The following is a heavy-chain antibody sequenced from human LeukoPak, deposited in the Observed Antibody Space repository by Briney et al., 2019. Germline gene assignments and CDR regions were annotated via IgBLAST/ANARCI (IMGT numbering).Heavy chain of an antibody. J-gene: IGHJ4*02. V-gene: IGHV3-21*01. CDR2: ISSSSSYI. CDR3: ARDILNRGYYDILTGYPY. Sequence: GGSLRLSCAASGFTFSSYSMNWVRQAPGKGLEWVSSISSSSSYIYYADSVKGRFTISRDNAKNSLYLQMNSLRAEDTAVYYCARDILNRGYYDILTGYPYWGQGTLVTVSS. CDR1: GFTFSSYS. D-gene: IGHD3-9*01.